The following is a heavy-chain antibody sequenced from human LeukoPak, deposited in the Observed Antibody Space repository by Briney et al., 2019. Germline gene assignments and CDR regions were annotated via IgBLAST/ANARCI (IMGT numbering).Heavy chain of an antibody. CDR2: IDTSGGHT. V-gene: IGHV3-66*01. CDR1: GFTFTRFA. Sequence: GGSLRLSCAASGFTFTRFAMYWVRQAPGKGLEWVSAIDTSGGHTYYADSVKGRFTISRDNSKNTLYLQMNSLRVEDTAVYYCARERVEMATGYWGQGTLVTVSS. J-gene: IGHJ4*02. D-gene: IGHD5-24*01. CDR3: ARERVEMATGY.